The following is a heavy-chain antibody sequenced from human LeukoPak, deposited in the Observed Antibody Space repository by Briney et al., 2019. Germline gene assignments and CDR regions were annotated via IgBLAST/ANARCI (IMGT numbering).Heavy chain of an antibody. Sequence: GGSLRLSCAASGFTFSSYAMTWVRQAPGKGLEWVSGISGSGGSTYYADSVKGRFTISRDNSKNTLYLQMSSLRAEDTAVYFCARDGRGYDYWGQGTLVAVSS. D-gene: IGHD3-10*01. CDR1: GFTFSSYA. J-gene: IGHJ4*02. V-gene: IGHV3-23*01. CDR2: ISGSGGST. CDR3: ARDGRGYDY.